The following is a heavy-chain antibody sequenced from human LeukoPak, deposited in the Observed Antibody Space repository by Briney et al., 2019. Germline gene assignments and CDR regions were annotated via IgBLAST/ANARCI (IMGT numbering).Heavy chain of an antibody. D-gene: IGHD6-19*01. CDR1: GFTVSIKY. J-gene: IGHJ4*02. Sequence: GGSLRLSCAVSGFTVSIKYMSWVRQAPGKGLEWVSVIYSGGSTYYADSVKGRFTMSRDNSKNTLYLEMNSLRVEDTAVYYCARDVISGGWYGGFDFWGQGTLVTVSS. CDR2: IYSGGST. CDR3: ARDVISGGWYGGFDF. V-gene: IGHV3-66*01.